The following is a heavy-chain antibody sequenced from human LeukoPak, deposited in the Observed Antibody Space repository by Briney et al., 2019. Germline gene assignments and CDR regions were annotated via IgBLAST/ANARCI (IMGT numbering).Heavy chain of an antibody. CDR2: ISYDGSLK. J-gene: IGHJ4*02. Sequence: AGGSLRLSCAGSGFTFSSYAMHWVRQAPGKGLEWVAIISYDGSLKYFADSVKGRFTISRDNSKNTLYLQMNSLRAEDTAVYYCARDRAAAGNFDYWGQGTLVTVSS. V-gene: IGHV3-30*03. CDR3: ARDRAAAGNFDY. CDR1: GFTFSSYA. D-gene: IGHD6-13*01.